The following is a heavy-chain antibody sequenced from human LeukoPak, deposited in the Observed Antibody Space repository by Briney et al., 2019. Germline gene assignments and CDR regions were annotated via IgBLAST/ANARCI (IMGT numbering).Heavy chain of an antibody. CDR2: IESRNDGGTT. D-gene: IGHD3-3*01. J-gene: IGHJ4*02. V-gene: IGHV3-15*04. CDR3: ATVPGITAFGEVIDY. CDR1: GSTVTNAR. Sequence: GGSLRLSCVVSGSTVTNARMNWVRQAPGGGLEWIGRIESRNDGGTTDYAAPVKGRFTISRDDSKNTVILHMNSLKTEDTAVYYCATVPGITAFGEVIDYWGQGTLVTISS.